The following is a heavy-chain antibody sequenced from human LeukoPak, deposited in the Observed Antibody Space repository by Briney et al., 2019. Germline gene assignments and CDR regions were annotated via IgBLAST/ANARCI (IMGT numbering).Heavy chain of an antibody. CDR2: IRYDGSNK. V-gene: IGHV3-30*02. CDR3: AKDLIVGATSYFDY. CDR1: GFTFSSYG. J-gene: IGHJ4*02. Sequence: HPGGSLRLSCAASGFTFSSYGMHWVRQAPGKGLEWVAFIRYDGSNKYYADSVKGRFTISRDNSKNTLYLQMNSLRAEDTALYYCAKDLIVGATSYFDYWGQGTLVTVSS. D-gene: IGHD1-26*01.